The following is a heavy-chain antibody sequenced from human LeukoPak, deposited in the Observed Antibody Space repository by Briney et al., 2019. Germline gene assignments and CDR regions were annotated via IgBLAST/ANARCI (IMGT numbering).Heavy chain of an antibody. D-gene: IGHD6-13*01. CDR3: ARDVIAAAGEIFDY. CDR1: GYTFTSYG. J-gene: IGHJ4*02. CDR2: ISAYNGNT. Sequence: ASVKVSCTPSGYTFTSYGISWVRQAPGPGVEGLGWISAYNGNTNYAQKLHGRATMTTDTSTSTAYMELRSLRSDDTAVYYCARDVIAAAGEIFDYWGQGTLVTVSS. V-gene: IGHV1-18*04.